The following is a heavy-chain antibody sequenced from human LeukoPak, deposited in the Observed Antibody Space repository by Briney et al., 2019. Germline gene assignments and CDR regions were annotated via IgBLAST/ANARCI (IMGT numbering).Heavy chain of an antibody. Sequence: GGSLRLSCAASGFTFDDYGMSWVRQAPGKGLEWVSYISSSGSTIYYADSVKGRFTISRDNAKNSLYLQMNSLRAEDTAVYYCARELEDTAMVTPDYWGQGTLVTVSS. CDR3: ARELEDTAMVTPDY. J-gene: IGHJ4*02. V-gene: IGHV3-11*04. CDR1: GFTFDDYG. CDR2: ISSSGSTI. D-gene: IGHD5-18*01.